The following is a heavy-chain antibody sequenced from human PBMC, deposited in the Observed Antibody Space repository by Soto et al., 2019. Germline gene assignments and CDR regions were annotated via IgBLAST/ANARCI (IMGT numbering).Heavy chain of an antibody. D-gene: IGHD6-13*01. CDR3: ARDGVYSSSRPYYYYGMDV. V-gene: IGHV3-30-3*01. Sequence: GGSLRLSCAASGFTFSSYAMHWVRQAPGKGLEWVAVISYDGSNKYYADPVKGRFTISRDNSKNTLYLQMNSLRAEDTAVYYCARDGVYSSSRPYYYYGMDVWGQGTTVTVSS. CDR1: GFTFSSYA. J-gene: IGHJ6*02. CDR2: ISYDGSNK.